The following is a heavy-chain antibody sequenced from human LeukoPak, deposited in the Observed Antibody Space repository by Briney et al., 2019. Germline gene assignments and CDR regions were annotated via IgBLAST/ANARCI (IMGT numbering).Heavy chain of an antibody. CDR3: AREDTAMAPDFDY. V-gene: IGHV4-39*07. J-gene: IGHJ4*02. D-gene: IGHD5-18*01. Sequence: TSETLSLTCTVSGGSISSSSYYWGWIRQPPGKGLEWIGSIYYSGSTYYNPSLKSRVTISVDTSKNQFSLKLSSVTAADTAVYYCAREDTAMAPDFDYWGQGTLVTVSS. CDR2: IYYSGST. CDR1: GGSISSSSYY.